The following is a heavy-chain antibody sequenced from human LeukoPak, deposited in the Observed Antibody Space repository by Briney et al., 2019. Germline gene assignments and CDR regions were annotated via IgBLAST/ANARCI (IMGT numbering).Heavy chain of an antibody. Sequence: PSETLSLTCTVSGDSINSYYWSWIRQPPGKGLGWIGYIHSSGSTNYNPSHTSLKSRVTISIDTSRNHFSLKVSSVTAADTAVYYCARASSGWYGLFDYWGQGTLVTVTS. CDR3: ARASSGWYGLFDY. J-gene: IGHJ4*02. V-gene: IGHV4-59*01. CDR2: IHSSGST. CDR1: GDSINSYY. D-gene: IGHD6-19*01.